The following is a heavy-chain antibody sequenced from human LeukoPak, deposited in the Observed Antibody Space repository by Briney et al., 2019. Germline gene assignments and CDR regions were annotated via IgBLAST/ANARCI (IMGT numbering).Heavy chain of an antibody. CDR2: MNPNSGNT. CDR3: ARAPQWLIRYYFDY. J-gene: IGHJ4*02. V-gene: IGHV1-8*01. Sequence: ASVKVSCKASGYTFTSYDINGVRQATGQGLEWMGWMNPNSGNTGYAQNFQGRVTMTRNTSISTAYMELSSLRSEDTAVYYCARAPQWLIRYYFDYWGQGTLVTVSS. CDR1: GYTFTSYD. D-gene: IGHD6-19*01.